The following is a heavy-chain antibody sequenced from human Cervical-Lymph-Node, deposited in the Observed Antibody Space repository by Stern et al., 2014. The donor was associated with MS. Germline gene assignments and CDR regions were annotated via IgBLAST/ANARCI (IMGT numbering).Heavy chain of an antibody. CDR1: GFSFSDYY. CDR3: ARAGGSKDDF. CDR2: ISGRDGTI. V-gene: IGHV3-11*01. Sequence: VQLVESGGGLVKPGGSLRLSCAASGFSFSDYYMNWIRQAPGKGLEWVSYISGRDGTIFYADSVKGRFTISRDNAKKSLYLQMNSLKAEDTAVYYCARAGGSKDDFWGQGTLVTVSS. J-gene: IGHJ4*02. D-gene: IGHD3-10*01.